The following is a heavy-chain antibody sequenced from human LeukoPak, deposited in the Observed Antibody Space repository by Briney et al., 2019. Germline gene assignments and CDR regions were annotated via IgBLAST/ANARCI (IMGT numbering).Heavy chain of an antibody. CDR1: GYTFTSYG. V-gene: IGHV1-18*01. D-gene: IGHD2-2*01. CDR3: ARDRGDIVVVPAAMRDYYYGMDV. CDR2: ISAYNGNT. J-gene: IGHJ6*02. Sequence: SVKVSCKAYGYTFTSYGISWVRQAPGQGLEWMGWISAYNGNTNYAKKLQGRVTMTTDTSTSKAYMELRSLRSDDTAVYYCARDRGDIVVVPAAMRDYYYGMDVWGQGTTVTVSS.